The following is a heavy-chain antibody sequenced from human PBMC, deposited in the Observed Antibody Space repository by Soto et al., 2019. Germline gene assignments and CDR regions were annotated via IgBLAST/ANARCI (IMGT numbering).Heavy chain of an antibody. CDR2: IKSKTDGGTT. CDR1: GFTFSNAW. CDR3: TTDRGGLVSSDGY. Sequence: GGSLRLSCAASGFTFSNAWMSWVRPAPGKGVEWVGRIKSKTDGGTTDYAAPEKGRVTISRDDSKNTLYLKMNTPKAEHTAVYYCTTDRGGLVSSDGYWAQGTLVTVSS. J-gene: IGHJ4*02. D-gene: IGHD2-15*01. V-gene: IGHV3-15*01.